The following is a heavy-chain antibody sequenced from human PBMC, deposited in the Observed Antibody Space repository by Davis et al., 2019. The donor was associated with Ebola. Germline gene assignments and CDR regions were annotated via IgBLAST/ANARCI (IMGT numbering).Heavy chain of an antibody. Sequence: MPGGSLRLSCTVSGGSINSYYWSWIRQPPGKGLEWIGYIYYSGSTNYNPSLKSRVTISVDTSKNQFSLKLSSVTAADTAVYYCARASIAARPANWYFDLWGRGTLVTVSS. CDR1: GGSINSYY. CDR3: ARASIAARPANWYFDL. CDR2: IYYSGST. V-gene: IGHV4-59*08. D-gene: IGHD6-6*01. J-gene: IGHJ2*01.